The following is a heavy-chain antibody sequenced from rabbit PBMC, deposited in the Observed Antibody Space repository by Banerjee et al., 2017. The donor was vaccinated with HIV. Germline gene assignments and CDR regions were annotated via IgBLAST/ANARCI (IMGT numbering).Heavy chain of an antibody. CDR1: GFSFSSSYW. V-gene: IGHV1S45*01. CDR2: IYAGSSGST. D-gene: IGHD4-1*01. CDR3: ARDLAGVIGWNFNL. J-gene: IGHJ4*01. Sequence: QEQLKETGGDLVKPEGSLTLTCTASGFSFSSSYWICWVRQAPGKGLEWIACIYAGSSGSTYYASWAKGRFTISKTSSTTVTLQMTSLTAADTATYFCARDLAGVIGWNFNLWGPGTLVTVS.